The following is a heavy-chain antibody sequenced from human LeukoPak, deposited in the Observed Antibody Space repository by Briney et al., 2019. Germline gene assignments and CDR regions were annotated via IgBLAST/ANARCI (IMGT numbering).Heavy chain of an antibody. CDR2: INAGNGNT. Sequence: GASVKVSCKASGYTFTSYAMHWVRQAPGQRLEWMGWINAGNGNTKYSQKFQGRVTITRDTSASTAYMELSSLRSEDTAVYYCARDWASTAMVTVLYYFDYWGQGTLLTVSS. CDR1: GYTFTSYA. J-gene: IGHJ4*02. D-gene: IGHD5-18*01. CDR3: ARDWASTAMVTVLYYFDY. V-gene: IGHV1-3*01.